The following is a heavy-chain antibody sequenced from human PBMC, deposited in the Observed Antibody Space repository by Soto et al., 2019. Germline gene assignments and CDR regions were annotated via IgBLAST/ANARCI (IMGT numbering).Heavy chain of an antibody. CDR1: GFSFSISP. Sequence: PGGSLRLSCAASGFSFSISPMHWVRQAPGKGPEWVALISYDGTNKFYADSGKGLFTISRDNSKSTLYLQVDSLRTEDAAVYYCARDPKTAGGQHWAFNFFDSWGQGTLVTVSS. CDR2: ISYDGTNK. CDR3: ARDPKTAGGQHWAFNFFDS. D-gene: IGHD2-21*02. V-gene: IGHV3-30-3*01. J-gene: IGHJ5*01.